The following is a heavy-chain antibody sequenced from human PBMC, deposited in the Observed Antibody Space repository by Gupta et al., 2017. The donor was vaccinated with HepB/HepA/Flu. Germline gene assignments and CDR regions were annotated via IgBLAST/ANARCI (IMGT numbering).Heavy chain of an antibody. CDR2: ISYDGSNK. CDR3: AKDDQPTNYYYYYGLDV. CDR1: GFTFRSYG. V-gene: IGHV3-30*18. J-gene: IGHJ6*02. D-gene: IGHD5-12*01. Sequence: QVQLVESGGGVVQPGRSLRLSCAASGFTFRSYGMHWVRQAPGKGLEWVAVISYDGSNKYYVDSVKGRFTISRDNSKNTLYLQMNSLRAEDTAVYYCAKDDQPTNYYYYYGLDVWGQGTTVTVSS.